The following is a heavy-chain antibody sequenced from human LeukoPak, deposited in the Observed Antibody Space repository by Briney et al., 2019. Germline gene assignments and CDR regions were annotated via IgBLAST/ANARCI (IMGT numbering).Heavy chain of an antibody. D-gene: IGHD3-3*01. CDR1: GYTFTGYY. Sequence: ASVKVSCKASGYTFTGYYMHWVRQAPGQGLEWMGRINPNSGGTNYAEKFQGRVTMTRDTSISTAYMELSRLSSDDTAVYYCALDYYDFWSGYYPFDYWGQGTLVTVSS. V-gene: IGHV1-2*06. J-gene: IGHJ4*02. CDR3: ALDYYDFWSGYYPFDY. CDR2: INPNSGGT.